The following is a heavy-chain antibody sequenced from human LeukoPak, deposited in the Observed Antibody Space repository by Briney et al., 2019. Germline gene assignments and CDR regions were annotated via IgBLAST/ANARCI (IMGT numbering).Heavy chain of an antibody. CDR1: GFTFSSYA. V-gene: IGHV3-23*01. D-gene: IGHD1-7*01. Sequence: GALRLSCAASGFTFSSYAMTWVRQAPGKGLEWVSAISGSGGSTYYADSVKGRFTISRYNSKNTLFLQMNSLRAEDTAVYYCAKRRGLELLYYYYMDVWGKGTTVTVSS. J-gene: IGHJ6*03. CDR2: ISGSGGST. CDR3: AKRRGLELLYYYYMDV.